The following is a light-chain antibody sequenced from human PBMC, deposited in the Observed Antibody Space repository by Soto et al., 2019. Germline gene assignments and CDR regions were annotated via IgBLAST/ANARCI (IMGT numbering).Light chain of an antibody. CDR1: QGISSW. CDR2: AAS. V-gene: IGKV1D-12*01. CDR3: QKYDSDPRT. J-gene: IGKJ1*01. Sequence: DIHMTQSPSSVSASVGYRFTITCRASQGISSWLDWYQQKPGKAPKLLIYAASSLQSGVPSRFRGSGSGTDFTLTISSLQPEDVETYYCQKYDSDPRTFGQGTKVDIK.